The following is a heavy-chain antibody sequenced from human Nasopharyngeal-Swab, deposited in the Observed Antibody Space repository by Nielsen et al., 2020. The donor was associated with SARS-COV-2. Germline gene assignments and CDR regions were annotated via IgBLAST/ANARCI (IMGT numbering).Heavy chain of an antibody. D-gene: IGHD3-16*01. CDR3: ARRVARAPRHEGDYYYGMDV. J-gene: IGHJ6*02. V-gene: IGHV4-39*01. CDR2: IYYSGST. Sequence: WIRQPPGKGLEWIGSIYYSGSTYYNPSLKSRVTISVDTSKNQFSLKLSSVTAADTAVYYYARRVARAPRHEGDYYYGMDVWGQGTMVTVSS.